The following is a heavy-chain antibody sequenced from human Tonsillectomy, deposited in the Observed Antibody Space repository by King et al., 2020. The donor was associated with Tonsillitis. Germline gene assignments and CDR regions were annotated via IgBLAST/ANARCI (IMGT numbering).Heavy chain of an antibody. V-gene: IGHV3-30-3*01. J-gene: IGHJ6*02. Sequence: VQLVESGGGVVQPGRSLSLSCAASGFTFSSYAMHWVRQAPGKGLEWVAVISYDGSNKYYADSVKGRFTISRDNSKNTLYLQMNSLRAEDTAVYYCARNPLGSYSVDYYYYYGMDVWGQGTTVTVSS. CDR1: GFTFSSYA. CDR2: ISYDGSNK. CDR3: ARNPLGSYSVDYYYYYGMDV. D-gene: IGHD1-26*01.